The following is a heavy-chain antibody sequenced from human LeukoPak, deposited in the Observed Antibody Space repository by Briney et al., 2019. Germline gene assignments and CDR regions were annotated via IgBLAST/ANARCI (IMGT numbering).Heavy chain of an antibody. J-gene: IGHJ6*02. V-gene: IGHV4-39*01. Sequence: SETLSLTCTVSGGSISSSSYYWGWIRQPPGKGLEWIGSIYYSGSTYYNPSLKSRVTISVDTSKNQFSLKLSSVTAADTAVYYCARREAARRYDGMDVWGQGTTVTVSS. CDR2: IYYSGST. CDR1: GGSISSSSYY. CDR3: ARREAARRYDGMDV. D-gene: IGHD6-6*01.